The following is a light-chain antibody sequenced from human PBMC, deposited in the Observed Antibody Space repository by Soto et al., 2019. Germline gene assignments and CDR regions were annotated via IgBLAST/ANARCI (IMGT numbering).Light chain of an antibody. CDR3: QAGGSGVV. CDR1: TGHSTYA. Sequence: QLVLTQSPSASASLGASVNLTCTLSTGHSTYATYAVAWHQQRPGRGPRFLMKLNSDGSHTNGDGIPDRFSGSSSGSERYLSISGLHSDDEADYFCQAGGSGVVFGGGTQLTVL. J-gene: IGLJ7*01. V-gene: IGLV4-69*01. CDR2: LNSDGSH.